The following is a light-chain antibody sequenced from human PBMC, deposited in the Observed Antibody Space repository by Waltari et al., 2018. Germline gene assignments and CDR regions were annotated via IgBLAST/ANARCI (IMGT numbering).Light chain of an antibody. J-gene: IGLJ3*02. CDR3: CSYAGSSTWV. CDR1: SSAAGRYTL. V-gene: IGLV2-23*01. CDR2: EGS. Sequence: QSALTQPASVSGSPGQSITISCTGTSSAAGRYTLFPWYQQHPGKAPNLMIYEGSKRPSGVSNRFSGSKSGNTASLTISGLQAEDEADYYCCSYAGSSTWVFGGGTKLTVL.